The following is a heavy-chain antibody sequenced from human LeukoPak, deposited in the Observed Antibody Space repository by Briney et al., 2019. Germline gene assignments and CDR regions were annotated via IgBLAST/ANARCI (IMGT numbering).Heavy chain of an antibody. CDR2: ISSSSSYI. V-gene: IGHV3-21*01. Sequence: GGSLRLSCAASGFTFSSYSMNWVRQAPGKGLDWVSSISSSSSYIYYADSVKGRFTISRDNAKSSLYLQMNSLRAEDTAVYYCARGTTPPERYWGQGTLVTVSS. CDR3: ARGTTPPERY. CDR1: GFTFSSYS. J-gene: IGHJ4*02. D-gene: IGHD4-17*01.